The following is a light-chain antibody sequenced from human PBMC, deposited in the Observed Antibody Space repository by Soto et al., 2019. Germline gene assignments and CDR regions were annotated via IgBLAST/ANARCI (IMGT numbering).Light chain of an antibody. J-gene: IGKJ2*01. V-gene: IGKV3-15*01. CDR1: QSISSN. CDR3: QQYNNWPPVT. CDR2: AAS. Sequence: EIVMTQSPATLSVSPGEKATLSCRASQSISSNLAWYQQRPGQAPRLLIYAASTRATDVPARFSGSGSGTEFTLIVSSQQSEDFAVYFCQQYNNWPPVTFGQGTKLEIK.